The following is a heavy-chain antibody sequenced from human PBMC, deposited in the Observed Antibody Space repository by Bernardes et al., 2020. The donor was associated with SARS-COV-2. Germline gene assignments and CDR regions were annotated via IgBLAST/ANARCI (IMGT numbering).Heavy chain of an antibody. J-gene: IGHJ4*02. CDR1: GFSFSTYS. CDR3: ARDWHSYGYSPGTYGY. CDR2: IGVSSSPTI. Sequence: GGSLRLSCAASGFSFSTYSMNWVRQAPGKGLEWVSYIGVSSSPTIYYADSVKGRFTISRDNAKNSLWLQMNSLRAEDTAVYYCARDWHSYGYSPGTYGYWGQGTMVTVSS. V-gene: IGHV3-48*01. D-gene: IGHD5-18*01.